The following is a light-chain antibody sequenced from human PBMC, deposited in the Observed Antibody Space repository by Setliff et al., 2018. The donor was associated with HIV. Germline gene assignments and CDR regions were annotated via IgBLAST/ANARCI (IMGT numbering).Light chain of an antibody. J-gene: IGLJ1*01. CDR1: SSNVGSGYD. V-gene: IGLV1-40*01. CDR2: GTS. Sequence: QSALAQPPSVSGAPGQRVTISCTGSSSNVGSGYDVNWYQQLPGTAPKLLLYGTSNRPSGVPDRFSGSKSGTSASLAITGLQAADEADYYCQSYDTSLSGYVFGTGTKV. CDR3: QSYDTSLSGYV.